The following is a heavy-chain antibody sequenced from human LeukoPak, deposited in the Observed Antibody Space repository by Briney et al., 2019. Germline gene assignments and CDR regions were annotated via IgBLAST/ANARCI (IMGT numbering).Heavy chain of an antibody. V-gene: IGHV3-43*01. D-gene: IGHD2-15*01. J-gene: IGHJ4*02. CDR2: ISWDGGST. CDR1: GFTFDDYT. CDR3: ARDSVVGVATWDY. Sequence: PGRSLRLSCAASGFTFDDYTMHWVRQAPGKGLEWVSLISWDGGSTYYADSVKGRFTISRDNSKNSLYLQMNSLRVEDTAFYYCARDSVVGVATWDYWGQGTLVTVSS.